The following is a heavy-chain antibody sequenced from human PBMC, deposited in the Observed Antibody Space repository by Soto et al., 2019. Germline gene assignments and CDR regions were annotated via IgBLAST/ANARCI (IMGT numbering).Heavy chain of an antibody. J-gene: IGHJ4*02. CDR3: ARGVGGDHAGQALDY. D-gene: IGHD2-21*01. CDR1: GFTFSSYG. V-gene: IGHV3-33*01. CDR2: MWYAGSNK. Sequence: QVQLVESGGGVVQPGRSLRLSCAASGFTFSSYGMHWVRQGPGKGLEWVAVMWYAGSNKYYADSVRGRFTISRDNSKNTLELQMNSLRAEDTAVYDCARGVGGDHAGQALDYWGQGTLVTVSS.